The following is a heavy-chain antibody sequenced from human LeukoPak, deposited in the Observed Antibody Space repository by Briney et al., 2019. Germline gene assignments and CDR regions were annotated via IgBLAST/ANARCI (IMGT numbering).Heavy chain of an antibody. V-gene: IGHV3-23*01. Sequence: GGSLRLSCAAPGFTFSSYAMTWVRQAPGQGLEWVSGITSGDGTYYADSVKGRFTISRDNSKNTLYVQMNSLRAEDTAVYYCAKSVGSGSYYNNDCWGQGTLVTVSS. CDR1: GFTFSSYA. D-gene: IGHD3-10*01. J-gene: IGHJ4*02. CDR3: AKSVGSGSYYNNDC. CDR2: ITSGDGT.